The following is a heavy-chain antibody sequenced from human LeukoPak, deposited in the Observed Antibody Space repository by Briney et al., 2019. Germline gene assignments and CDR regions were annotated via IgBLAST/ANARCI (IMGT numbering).Heavy chain of an antibody. CDR2: IYPGDSDT. V-gene: IGHV5-51*01. Sequence: GESLKISCKGSGYNFANYWIAWVRQMPGKGLEWMGIIYPGDSDTRYSSSFQGQVTISVDKSISTAYLQWSSLKASDTAMYYCAGREGFADSRNWFDPWGQGTLVTVSS. J-gene: IGHJ5*02. CDR3: AGREGFADSRNWFDP. CDR1: GYNFANYW. D-gene: IGHD3-16*01.